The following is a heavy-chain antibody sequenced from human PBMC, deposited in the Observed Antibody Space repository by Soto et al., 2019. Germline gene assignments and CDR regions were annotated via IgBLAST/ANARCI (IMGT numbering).Heavy chain of an antibody. Sequence: GGSLRLSCAAPGFTFSSYWMSWVRQAPGKGLEWVANIKQDGSEKYYVDSVKGRFTISRDNAKNSLYLQMNSLRAEDTAVYYCARESHCGGDCYWYFDLWGRGTLVTVSS. J-gene: IGHJ2*01. CDR2: IKQDGSEK. CDR3: ARESHCGGDCYWYFDL. V-gene: IGHV3-7*03. CDR1: GFTFSSYW. D-gene: IGHD2-21*02.